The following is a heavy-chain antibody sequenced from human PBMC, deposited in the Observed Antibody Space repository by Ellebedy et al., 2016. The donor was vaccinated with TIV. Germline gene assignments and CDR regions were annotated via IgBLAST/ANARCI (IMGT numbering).Heavy chain of an antibody. CDR3: TLSGSYHYYYYYGMDV. CDR1: GFTFSSYA. D-gene: IGHD3-10*01. Sequence: GESLKISXAASGFTFSSYAMSWVRQAPGKGLEWVAVISYDGSNKYYADSVKGRFTISRDNSKNTLYLQMNSLRAEDTAVYYCTLSGSYHYYYYYGMDVWGQGTTVTVSS. J-gene: IGHJ6*02. CDR2: ISYDGSNK. V-gene: IGHV3-30-3*01.